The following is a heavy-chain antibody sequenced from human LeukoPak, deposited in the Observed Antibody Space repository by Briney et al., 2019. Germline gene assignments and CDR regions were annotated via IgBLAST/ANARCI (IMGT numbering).Heavy chain of an antibody. J-gene: IGHJ4*02. Sequence: SETLSLTCTVSGGSISSSSYYWGWIRQPPGKGLERIGSIYYSGSTYYNPSLKSRVTISVDTSKNQFSLKLSSVTAADTAVYYCARGPRGFWSGYYNFDYWGQGTLVTVSS. CDR2: IYYSGST. V-gene: IGHV4-39*01. CDR3: ARGPRGFWSGYYNFDY. D-gene: IGHD3-3*01. CDR1: GGSISSSSYY.